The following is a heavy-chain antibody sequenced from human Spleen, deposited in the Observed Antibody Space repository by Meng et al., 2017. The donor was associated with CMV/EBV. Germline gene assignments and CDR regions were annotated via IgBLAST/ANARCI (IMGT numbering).Heavy chain of an antibody. CDR2: IFTEDDSA. D-gene: IGHD7-27*01. V-gene: IGHV3-74*01. CDR3: LRDRPHWE. CDR1: GFTFPPFW. Sequence: LRLSCAASGFTFPPFWIHWVRQAPGKGLEWVSHIFTEDDSARYADSVKGRFTVSRDNARNRVYLQMNSLRVDDTAVYYCLRDRPHWERGQGTLVTVSS. J-gene: IGHJ4*02.